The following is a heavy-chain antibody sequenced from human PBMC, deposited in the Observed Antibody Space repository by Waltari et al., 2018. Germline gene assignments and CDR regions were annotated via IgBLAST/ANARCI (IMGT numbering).Heavy chain of an antibody. CDR3: AKDWGRRDGYNLAYYFDY. V-gene: IGHV3-23*01. CDR1: GFTFSSYA. Sequence: EVQLLESGGGLVQPGGSLRLSCAASGFTFSSYAMSWVRQAPGKGLEWVSAISGSGGSTYYADSVKDRFTISRDNSKNTLYLQMNSLRAEDTAVYYCAKDWGRRDGYNLAYYFDYWGQGTLVTVSS. CDR2: ISGSGGST. J-gene: IGHJ4*02. D-gene: IGHD5-12*01.